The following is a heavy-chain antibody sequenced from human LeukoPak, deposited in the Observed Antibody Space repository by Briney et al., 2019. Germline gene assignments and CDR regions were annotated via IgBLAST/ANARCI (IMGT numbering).Heavy chain of an antibody. D-gene: IGHD3-16*01. CDR2: IKQDGTEK. Sequence: PSETLSLTCAVYGGSFSGYYWSWIRQPPGKGLEWVANIKQDGTEKYYVDSVRGRFTISRDNAKKSLYLQMNSLRAEDTAVYYCARDRLGAEYDYWGQGTLVSVSS. CDR3: ARDRLGAEYDY. V-gene: IGHV3-7*01. CDR1: GGSFSGYY. J-gene: IGHJ4*02.